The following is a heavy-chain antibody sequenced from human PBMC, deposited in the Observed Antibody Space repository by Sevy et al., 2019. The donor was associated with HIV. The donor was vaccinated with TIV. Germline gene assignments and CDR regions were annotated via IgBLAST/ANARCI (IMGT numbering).Heavy chain of an antibody. CDR3: ARDASVSGAYCSSTSCYSSGMDV. J-gene: IGHJ6*02. V-gene: IGHV1-8*01. Sequence: ASVKVSCKASGYTFTSYDINWVRQATGQGLEWMGWMNPNSGNTGYAQKFQGRVTMTRNTSISTAYMELSSLRSEDTAVYYWARDASVSGAYCSSTSCYSSGMDVWGQGTTVTVSS. D-gene: IGHD2-2*01. CDR1: GYTFTSYD. CDR2: MNPNSGNT.